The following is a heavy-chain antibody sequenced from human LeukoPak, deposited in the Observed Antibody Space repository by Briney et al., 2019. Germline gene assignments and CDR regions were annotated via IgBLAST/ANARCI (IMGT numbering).Heavy chain of an antibody. Sequence: SETLSLTCTVSGGSISSYYWSWIRQPPGKGLEWIGYIYHSGSTNYNPSLKSRVTISVDTSKNQFSLKLSSVTAADTAVYYCARDRYENYYDSSGISPADYYGMDVWGQGTTVTVSS. V-gene: IGHV4-59*01. CDR2: IYHSGST. D-gene: IGHD3-22*01. J-gene: IGHJ6*02. CDR1: GGSISSYY. CDR3: ARDRYENYYDSSGISPADYYGMDV.